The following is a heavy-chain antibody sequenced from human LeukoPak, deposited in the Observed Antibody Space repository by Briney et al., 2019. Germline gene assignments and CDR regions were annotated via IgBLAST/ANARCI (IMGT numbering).Heavy chain of an antibody. CDR1: GYAFTSYD. CDR2: MNPNSGNT. D-gene: IGHD2-15*01. Sequence: ASVEVSCKASGYAFTSYDINWVRQATGQGLEWMGWMNPNSGNTGYAQKFQGRVTITRNTSISTAYMELSSLRSEDTAVYYCARSGYCSGGSCYFIYYYYMDVWGKGTTVTVSS. V-gene: IGHV1-8*03. J-gene: IGHJ6*03. CDR3: ARSGYCSGGSCYFIYYYYMDV.